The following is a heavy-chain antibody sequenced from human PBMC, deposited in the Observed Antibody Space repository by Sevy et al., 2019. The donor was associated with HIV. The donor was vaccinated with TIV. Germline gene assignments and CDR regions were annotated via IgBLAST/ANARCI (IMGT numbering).Heavy chain of an antibody. CDR2: ITRNSYEAYGGTT. CDR3: TRGLATADTPEYYFDY. J-gene: IGHJ4*02. Sequence: GGSLRLSCTTSGFTFDDYAMSWFRQPPGKGLEWVAFITRNSYEAYGGTTDYAASVKGRFIISRDDSKGIANLQMNSLKTEDTAFYYCTRGLATADTPEYYFDYWGQGTLVTVSS. V-gene: IGHV3-49*03. CDR1: GFTFDDYA. D-gene: IGHD5-12*01.